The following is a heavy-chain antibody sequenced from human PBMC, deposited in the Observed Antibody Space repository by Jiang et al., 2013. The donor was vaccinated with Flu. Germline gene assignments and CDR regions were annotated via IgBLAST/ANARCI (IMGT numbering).Heavy chain of an antibody. J-gene: IGHJ4*02. CDR3: ARGSEWTMGVGDY. Sequence: GLVKPGGSLRPSCAASGFTFSGYNMNWVRQAPGKGLEWVSSISSSSSYISYAGSVKGRFTISRDNAKNSLYLQMNSLRAEDTAVYYCARGSEWTMGVGDYWGQGTLVTVSS. V-gene: IGHV3-21*01. CDR2: ISSSSSYI. D-gene: IGHD3-3*01. CDR1: GFTFSGYN.